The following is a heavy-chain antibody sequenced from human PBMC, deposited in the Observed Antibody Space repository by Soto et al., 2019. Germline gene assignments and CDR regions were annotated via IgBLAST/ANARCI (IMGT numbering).Heavy chain of an antibody. CDR2: ISYDGSNK. D-gene: IGHD3-10*01. CDR1: GFTFSSYG. V-gene: IGHV3-30*18. CDR3: AKQRGSGSSPYYFDS. Sequence: QVQLVASGGGVVQPGRSLRLSCAASGFTFSSYGMHWVRQAPGRGLEWVAVISYDGSNKYYADSVKGRFTISRDNSKNTLYLQMNSLRAEDTAVYYCAKQRGSGSSPYYFDSWGQGTLVTVSS. J-gene: IGHJ4*02.